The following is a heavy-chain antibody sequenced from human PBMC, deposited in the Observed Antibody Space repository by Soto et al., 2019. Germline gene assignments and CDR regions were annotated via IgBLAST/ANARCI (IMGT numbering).Heavy chain of an antibody. CDR2: INFDESTT. CDR3: VTVGRTAGHVYHFDD. J-gene: IGHJ4*02. CDR1: GFTFSNYW. Sequence: EVQLVESGGGLVQPGGSLRLSCAASGFTFSNYWMHWVRQAPGKGLVWVSRINFDESTTTYADSVQGRFTISRDNAKNTLYLQLNSLRAEDTAIYYCVTVGRTAGHVYHFDDWGQGARVTVSS. D-gene: IGHD3-16*01. V-gene: IGHV3-74*01.